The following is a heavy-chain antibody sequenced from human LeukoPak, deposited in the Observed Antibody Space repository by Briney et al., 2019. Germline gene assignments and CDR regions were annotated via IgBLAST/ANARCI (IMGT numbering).Heavy chain of an antibody. CDR1: GFPFSDYY. Sequence: GGSLRLSCAASGFPFSDYYMSWIRQAPGKGLEWISYISSGSDYTNYADSVKGRFTISRDNAKNSLYLQMTSLRAEDTAVYYCARDLTYGDYGAPMYYFDYWGQGTLVTVSS. CDR2: ISSGSDYT. D-gene: IGHD4-17*01. J-gene: IGHJ4*02. V-gene: IGHV3-11*06. CDR3: ARDLTYGDYGAPMYYFDY.